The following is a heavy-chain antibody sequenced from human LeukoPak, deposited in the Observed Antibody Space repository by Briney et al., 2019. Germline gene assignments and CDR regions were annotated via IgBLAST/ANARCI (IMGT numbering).Heavy chain of an antibody. D-gene: IGHD3-22*01. CDR3: ATLGEYYDSSGYYYD. CDR2: INHSGST. J-gene: IGHJ4*02. CDR1: GGSFSGFY. V-gene: IGHV4-34*01. Sequence: SETLSLTCAVYGGSFSGFYWSWIRQPPGKGLEWIGEINHSGSTYYNPSLKSRVTISVDTSKNQFSLKLTSVTAADTAVYYCATLGEYYDSSGYYYDWGQGTLVTVSS.